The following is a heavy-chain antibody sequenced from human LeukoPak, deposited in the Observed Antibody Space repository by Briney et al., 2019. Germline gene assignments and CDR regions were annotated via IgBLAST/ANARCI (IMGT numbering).Heavy chain of an antibody. J-gene: IGHJ4*02. CDR2: IRYDESNN. V-gene: IGHV3-30*02. CDR1: GFIFSSYG. CDR3: ATSRVFDY. Sequence: GGSLRLSCVASGFIFSSYGMHWVRQAPGKGLEWVALIRYDESNNYYADSVKGRFTISRDNAKKTLYLDMNSLRVDDTAIYYCATSRVFDYWGQGILVTVSS.